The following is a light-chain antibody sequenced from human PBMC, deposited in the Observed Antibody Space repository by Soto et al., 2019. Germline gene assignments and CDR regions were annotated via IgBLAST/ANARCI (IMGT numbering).Light chain of an antibody. CDR1: RRVSSY. V-gene: IGKV3-11*01. CDR3: QQRSNWLT. CDR2: DAS. Sequence: EIVLTQSPATLSLSPGERATVSCRASRRVSSYLAWYQQKPGQAPRLLIYDASNRATGIPARFSGSGSGTDFTITISSLEPEEFAVYYCQQRSNWLTFGGGTKVEIK. J-gene: IGKJ4*01.